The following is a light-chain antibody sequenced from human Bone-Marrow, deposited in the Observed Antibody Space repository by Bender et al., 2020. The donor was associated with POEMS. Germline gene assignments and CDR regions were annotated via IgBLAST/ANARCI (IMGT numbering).Light chain of an antibody. Sequence: QSALTQPASVSGSPGQPVTISCTGSSSDIGGYNFVSWYQQHPGKAPKLMICDVRSRPSGVSNRFSGSKSGNTASLTISGLRAEDEADYYCCSYAGSYIYVFGTGTKVTVL. V-gene: IGLV2-14*03. CDR3: CSYAGSYIYV. CDR1: SSDIGGYNF. J-gene: IGLJ1*01. CDR2: DVR.